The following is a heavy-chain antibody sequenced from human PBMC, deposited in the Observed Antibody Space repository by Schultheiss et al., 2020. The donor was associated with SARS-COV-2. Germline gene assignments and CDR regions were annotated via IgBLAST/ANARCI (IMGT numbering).Heavy chain of an antibody. CDR3: ARSGRYFQH. J-gene: IGHJ1*01. D-gene: IGHD1-1*01. CDR1: GYSISSGYY. Sequence: SETLSLTCAVSGYSISSGYYWGWIRQPPGKGLEWIGSIYHSGSTNYNPSLKSRVTISVDTSKNQFSLKLSSVTAADTAVYYCARSGRYFQHWAQGTLVTVSS. V-gene: IGHV4-38-2*01. CDR2: IYHSGST.